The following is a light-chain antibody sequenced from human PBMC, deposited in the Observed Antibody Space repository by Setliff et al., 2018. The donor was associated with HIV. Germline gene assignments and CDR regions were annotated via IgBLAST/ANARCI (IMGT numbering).Light chain of an antibody. CDR1: TSNIGSND. CDR2: DDD. Sequence: QSALAQPPSVSAAPGKKVTISCSGGTSNIGSNDVFWYQQLPGAAPKLLIYDDDKRPSGIPDRFSGSKSGTSATLAISGLQTGDEADYYYGTWERSPERSLDTGIFGGGTKVTVL. J-gene: IGLJ2*01. CDR3: GTWERSPERSLDTGI. V-gene: IGLV1-51*01.